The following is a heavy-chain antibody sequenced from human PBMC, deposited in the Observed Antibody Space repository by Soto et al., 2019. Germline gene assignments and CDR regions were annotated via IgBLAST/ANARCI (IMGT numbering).Heavy chain of an antibody. V-gene: IGHV3-30*18. J-gene: IGHJ6*02. CDR3: AKILQLGDYAYYYYGMDV. Sequence: QVQLVESGGGVVQPGRSLRLSCAASGFTFSSYGMHWVRQAPGKGLEWVAVISYDGSNKYYADSVKGRFTISRDNSKNTXXLQMNSLRAEDTAVYYCAKILQLGDYAYYYYGMDVWGRGTTVTVSS. D-gene: IGHD4-17*01. CDR2: ISYDGSNK. CDR1: GFTFSSYG.